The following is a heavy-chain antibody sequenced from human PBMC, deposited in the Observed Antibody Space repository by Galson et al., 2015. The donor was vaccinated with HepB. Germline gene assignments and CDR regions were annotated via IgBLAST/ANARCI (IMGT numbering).Heavy chain of an antibody. CDR1: GGSISSYY. D-gene: IGHD3-10*01. J-gene: IGHJ3*02. CDR3: ARDRAGYYYGSGSLDAFDI. Sequence: SEPLSLTCTVSGGSISSYYWSWIRQPAGKGLEWIGRIYTSGSTNYNPSLKSRVTMSVDTSKNQFSLKLSSVTAADTAVYYCARDRAGYYYGSGSLDAFDIWGQGTMVTVSS. V-gene: IGHV4-4*07. CDR2: IYTSGST.